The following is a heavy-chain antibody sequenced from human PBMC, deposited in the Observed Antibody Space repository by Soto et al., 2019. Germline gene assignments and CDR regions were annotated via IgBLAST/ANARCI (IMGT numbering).Heavy chain of an antibody. V-gene: IGHV3-23*01. CDR2: ISGSGINP. Sequence: EVQVLESGGGLVQPGGSLRLSCAASGFTFSSYAMSWVRQAPGQGLEWVSAISGSGINPYYADSVKGRFTISRDNSKNTLYLQMNSLRAEDTALYYCAKTASMTILDGFDHWGQGTLVTVSS. D-gene: IGHD4-17*01. CDR1: GFTFSSYA. J-gene: IGHJ4*02. CDR3: AKTASMTILDGFDH.